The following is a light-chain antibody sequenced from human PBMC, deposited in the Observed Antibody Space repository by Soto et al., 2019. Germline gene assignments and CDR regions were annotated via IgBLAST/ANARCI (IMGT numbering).Light chain of an antibody. V-gene: IGKV1-27*01. CDR2: AAS. J-gene: IGKJ1*01. CDR3: QKYNSAPRT. Sequence: DIQMTQSPSSLSASVGDRVTITCRASQGISNSLAWYQQKPGKVPRLLIYAASTLHSGVPSRFRGSGSGTDFSLTISNLQPDDVATYYCQKYNSAPRTFGQGTMVEIK. CDR1: QGISNS.